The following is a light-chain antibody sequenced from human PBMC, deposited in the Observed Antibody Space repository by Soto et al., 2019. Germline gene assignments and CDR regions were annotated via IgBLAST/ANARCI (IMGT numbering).Light chain of an antibody. CDR1: SSDVGAYNY. Sequence: QAVVTQPPSASGSPGQSVTISCTGTSSDVGAYNYVSWYQHHPGKAPKLMVYEVNKRPSGVPDRFSGSKSGNTASLTVSGLQAEDEADYYCTSHAGTINFPYIFGTGTKLTVL. CDR2: EVN. CDR3: TSHAGTINFPYI. J-gene: IGLJ1*01. V-gene: IGLV2-8*01.